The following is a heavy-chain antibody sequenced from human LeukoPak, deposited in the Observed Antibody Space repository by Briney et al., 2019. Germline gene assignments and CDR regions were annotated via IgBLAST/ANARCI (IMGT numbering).Heavy chain of an antibody. CDR1: GFTFSSHE. CDR2: ISSGGSTI. J-gene: IGHJ5*02. V-gene: IGHV3-48*03. Sequence: PGGSLRLSCAASGFTFSSHEMNWVRQPQGKGLEWVSYISSGGSTIYYADSVKGRFTFSRDNAKNSLYLQMNSLRAEDTALYYCARDVWFDPWGQGTLVTVSS. CDR3: ARDVWFDP.